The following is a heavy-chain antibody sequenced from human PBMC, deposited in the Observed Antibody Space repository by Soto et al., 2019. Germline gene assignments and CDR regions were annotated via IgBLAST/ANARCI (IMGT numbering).Heavy chain of an antibody. Sequence: QMQLQQWGAGLLKPSETLSLTCAVHGGSFSGYYWSWIRQTPGKGLEWIGEINDIGSTNHNRSLKGRVTKWVDTPYNQFALKLSSVTAADTAVYCCARGLLVWFGELSRRGGYYYYMDVWGKGTTVPVSS. D-gene: IGHD3-10*01. CDR1: GGSFSGYY. V-gene: IGHV4-34*01. CDR2: INDIGST. CDR3: ARGLLVWFGELSRRGGYYYYMDV. J-gene: IGHJ6*03.